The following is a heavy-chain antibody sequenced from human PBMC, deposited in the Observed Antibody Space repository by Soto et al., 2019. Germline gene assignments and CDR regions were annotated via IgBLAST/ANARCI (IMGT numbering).Heavy chain of an antibody. CDR1: GFTFGSHS. Sequence: LGGSLRLSCAASGFTFGSHSMNWVRRAPGKGLEWVSYISSSTRTIYYADSVKGRFTVSRDNAKNSLYLQMNSLRAEDTAVYYCARDDEMGYFDYWGQGTLVTVSS. J-gene: IGHJ4*02. CDR2: ISSSTRTI. CDR3: ARDDEMGYFDY. V-gene: IGHV3-48*01. D-gene: IGHD3-16*01.